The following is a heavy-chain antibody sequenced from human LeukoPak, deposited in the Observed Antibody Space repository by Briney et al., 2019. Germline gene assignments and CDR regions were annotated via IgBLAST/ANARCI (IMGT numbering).Heavy chain of an antibody. CDR1: GVSISSYY. CDR2: YYSGST. CDR3: ARVPTPAYYYYYMDV. D-gene: IGHD2-2*01. Sequence: SETLSLTCTVSGVSISSYYWTWIRQPPGKGLEWIGYYYSGSTKYNPSLKSRVTISVDTSKNQFSLKLSSVTAADTAVYYCARVPTPAYYYYYMDVWGKGTTVTVSS. V-gene: IGHV4-59*01. J-gene: IGHJ6*03.